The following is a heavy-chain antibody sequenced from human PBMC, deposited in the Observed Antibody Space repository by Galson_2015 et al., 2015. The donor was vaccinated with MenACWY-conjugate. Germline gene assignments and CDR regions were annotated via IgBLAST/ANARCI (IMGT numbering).Heavy chain of an antibody. Sequence: QSGAEVKNPGESLKISCKGSGYSFTSYWIAWVRQMPGKGLEWMGIIYAGDSDTRYSPSFQGRVTISADKSISTAYLQWSSLKASDTAMYYCARAPITVLPFDYWGQGTQVTVSS. CDR3: ARAPITVLPFDY. CDR1: GYSFTSYW. V-gene: IGHV5-51*01. D-gene: IGHD2-2*02. J-gene: IGHJ4*02. CDR2: IYAGDSDT.